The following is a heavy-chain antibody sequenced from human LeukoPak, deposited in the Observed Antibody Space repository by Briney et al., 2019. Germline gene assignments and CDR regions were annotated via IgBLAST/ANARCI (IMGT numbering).Heavy chain of an antibody. CDR1: GFTFSSYW. CDR2: IKRDGSEK. V-gene: IGHV3-7*01. CDR3: ARGYSSAFDY. Sequence: GGSLRLSCAASGFTFSSYWMNWVRQTPGKGLEWVANIKRDGSEKYSVDSVKGRFTISRDNAKNSLYLQMNSLRAEDTAVYYCARGYSSAFDYWGQGTLVTVSS. D-gene: IGHD5-18*01. J-gene: IGHJ4*02.